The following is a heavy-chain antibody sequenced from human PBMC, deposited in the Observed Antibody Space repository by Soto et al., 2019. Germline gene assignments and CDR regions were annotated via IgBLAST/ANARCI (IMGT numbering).Heavy chain of an antibody. Sequence: EVQMVESGGGLIEPGGSLKLSCAVSGFGVTESETYVSWIRQAPGKGLEWVAAFYRGGRINYAASVKGRFVISRDKSENSVFLQLNLVRVEDTAVYYCAREVVVGATAKFDRWGQGTMVIVSP. CDR1: GFGVTESETY. V-gene: IGHV3-53*03. CDR3: AREVVVGATAKFDR. D-gene: IGHD2-21*01. CDR2: FYRGGRI. J-gene: IGHJ5*02.